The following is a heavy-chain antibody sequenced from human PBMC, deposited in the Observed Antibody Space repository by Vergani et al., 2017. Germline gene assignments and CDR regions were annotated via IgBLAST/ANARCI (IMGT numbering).Heavy chain of an antibody. J-gene: IGHJ6*03. Sequence: EVQLLESGGGLVQPGGSLRLSCAASGFTFSSYAMSWVRQAPGKGLEWVSAISGSGGSTYYADSVKGRFTISRDNSKNTLYLQMNSLRAEDTAVYYCAKAGWSSTSCYQYYYYYMDVWGKGT. CDR3: AKAGWSSTSCYQYYYYYMDV. V-gene: IGHV3-23*01. D-gene: IGHD2-2*01. CDR2: ISGSGGST. CDR1: GFTFSSYA.